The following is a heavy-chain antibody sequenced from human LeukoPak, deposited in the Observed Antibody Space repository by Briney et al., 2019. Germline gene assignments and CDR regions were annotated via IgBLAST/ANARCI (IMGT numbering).Heavy chain of an antibody. CDR1: GFTFSNAW. V-gene: IGHV3-15*01. CDR3: TKRRYCSGGSCYSLTGDY. CDR2: TKSKTDGGTT. D-gene: IGHD2-15*01. J-gene: IGHJ4*02. Sequence: GGSLRLSCAASGFTFSNAWMSWVRQAPGKGLEWVGRTKSKTDGGTTDYAAPVKGRFTISRDDSKNTLYLQMNSLKTEDTAVYYCTKRRYCSGGSCYSLTGDYWGQGTLVTVSS.